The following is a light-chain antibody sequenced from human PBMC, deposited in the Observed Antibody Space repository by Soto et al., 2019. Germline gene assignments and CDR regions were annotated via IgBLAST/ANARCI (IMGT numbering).Light chain of an antibody. CDR3: QQYRRYSWT. CDR1: QTIRNW. V-gene: IGKV1-5*03. Sequence: DIQMTQSPSTLSASVGDRVTISCRASQTIRNWLAWYQQKPGKAPNLLIYGVPKLASGVPSRVSGTGSVAEFTHTITSLRPDDFATYYCQQYRRYSWTFGHGTKVEIK. CDR2: GVP. J-gene: IGKJ1*01.